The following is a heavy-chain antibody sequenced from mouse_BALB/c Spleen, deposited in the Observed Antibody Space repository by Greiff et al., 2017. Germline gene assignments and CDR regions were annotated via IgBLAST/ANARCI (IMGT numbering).Heavy chain of an antibody. Sequence: EVQVVESGGGLVKPEGSLKLSCAASGFTFSDYYMYWVRQTPEKRLEWVATISDGGSYTYYPDSVKGRFTISRDNAKNNLYLQMSSLKSEDTAMYYCARSYAMDYWGQGTSVTVSS. CDR3: ARSYAMDY. J-gene: IGHJ4*01. V-gene: IGHV5-4*02. CDR1: GFTFSDYY. CDR2: ISDGGSYT.